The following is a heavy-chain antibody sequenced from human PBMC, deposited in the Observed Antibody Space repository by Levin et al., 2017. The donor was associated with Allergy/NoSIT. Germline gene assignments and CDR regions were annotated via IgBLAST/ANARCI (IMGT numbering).Heavy chain of an antibody. D-gene: IGHD4-17*01. CDR2: ISSSGSTI. V-gene: IGHV3-11*01. Sequence: PGGSLRRSCAASGFTFSDYYMSWIRQAPGKGLEWVSYISSSGSTIYYADSVKGRFTISRDNAKNSLFLQMISLRAEDTAVYYCARSGVTTVTTGLDCWGQGTLVTVSS. CDR3: ARSGVTTVTTGLDC. CDR1: GFTFSDYY. J-gene: IGHJ4*02.